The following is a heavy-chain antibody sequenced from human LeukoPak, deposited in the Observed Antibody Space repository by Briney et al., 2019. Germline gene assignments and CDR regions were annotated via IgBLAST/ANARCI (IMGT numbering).Heavy chain of an antibody. D-gene: IGHD2-15*01. CDR1: GYSISSGYY. CDR2: ISPSWST. J-gene: IGHJ6*03. V-gene: IGHV4-38-2*02. Sequence: SSETLSVTCTVSGYSISSGYYWGWTRQPPGKGLEWIGSISPSWSTYYNPSLKSRVTISVDTSKNQFSLKLSSVTAADTAVYYCAREAIGQDIVVVVAVNYYYYMDVWGKGTTVTVSS. CDR3: AREAIGQDIVVVVAVNYYYYMDV.